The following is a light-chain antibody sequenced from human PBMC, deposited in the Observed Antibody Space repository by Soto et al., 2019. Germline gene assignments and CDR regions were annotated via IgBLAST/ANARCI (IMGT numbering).Light chain of an antibody. CDR3: QQYTDWPTT. J-gene: IGKJ1*01. CDR2: GAS. V-gene: IGKV3-15*01. CDR1: QSVRTT. Sequence: EIVMRQSPATLSVSPGQRATLSCRASQSVRTTVAWYHQRPGQAPRLLIYGASTRATGVPDRFSGGGSGTDFTLTVTSLQSEEFGIYYCQQYTDWPTTSGRGTKVEIK.